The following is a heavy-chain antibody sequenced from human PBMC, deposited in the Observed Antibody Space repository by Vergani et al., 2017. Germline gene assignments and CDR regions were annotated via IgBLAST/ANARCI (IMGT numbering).Heavy chain of an antibody. CDR1: EYSFGNYW. Sequence: EVELVQSGPEMRKPGESLKISCKGSEYSFGNYWIGWVRQMPGKGLEWMRIIFPADSDTRYSPSFQGQVTISPDKSISTAFLQWDSLKASDTALYYCARHTTYTDSWGQGTLVTVSS. V-gene: IGHV5-51*01. CDR2: IFPADSDT. D-gene: IGHD1-1*01. CDR3: ARHTTYTDS. J-gene: IGHJ4*02.